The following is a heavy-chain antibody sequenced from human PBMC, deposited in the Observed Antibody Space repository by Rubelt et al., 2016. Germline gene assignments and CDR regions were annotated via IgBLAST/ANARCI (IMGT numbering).Heavy chain of an antibody. CDR2: IYYIGST. Sequence: QVQLQESGPGLVKPSETLSLSCTVSGGSISGYYWSWIRQPPGKGLEWIGYIYYIGSTNYNPSLTSRVTISADTSKNQFSLNLSSVTAADTAVDYFARTSLDCTNDKCYDYWGQGTLVTVSP. CDR3: ARTSLDCTNDKCYDY. D-gene: IGHD2-8*01. CDR1: GGSISGYY. J-gene: IGHJ4*02. V-gene: IGHV4-59*01.